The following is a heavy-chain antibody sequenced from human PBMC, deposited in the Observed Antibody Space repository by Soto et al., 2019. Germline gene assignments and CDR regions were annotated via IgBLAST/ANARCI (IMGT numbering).Heavy chain of an antibody. Sequence: SETLSLTCTVSGGSVSSGSYYWSWIRQPPGKGLEWIGYIYYSGSTNYNPSLKSRVTISVDTSKNQFSLKLSSVTAADTAVYYCARDKTAMVKGLDWGQGTLVTVSS. CDR3: ARDKTAMVKGLD. CDR1: GGSVSSGSYY. J-gene: IGHJ4*02. V-gene: IGHV4-61*01. CDR2: IYYSGST. D-gene: IGHD5-18*01.